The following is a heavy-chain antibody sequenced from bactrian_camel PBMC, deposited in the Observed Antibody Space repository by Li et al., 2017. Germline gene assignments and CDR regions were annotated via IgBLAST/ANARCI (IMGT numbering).Heavy chain of an antibody. CDR3: AAEGPVWTVVVGACGLGY. CDR1: GYAGC. Sequence: VQLVESGGGLVQPGGSLTLSCAASGYAGCIAWFRQAPGKEREGVAYIRDANGLFRYYGDSVQGRFTISQDHSKNTVHLQMHSLKPEDTAMYYCAAEGPVWTVVVGACGLGYRGQGTQVTVS. D-gene: IGHD6*01. CDR2: IRDANGLF. J-gene: IGHJ6*01. V-gene: IGHV3S61*01.